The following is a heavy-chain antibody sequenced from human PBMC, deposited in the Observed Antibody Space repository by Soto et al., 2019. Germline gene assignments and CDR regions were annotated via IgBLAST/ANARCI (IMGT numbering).Heavy chain of an antibody. CDR3: ARGLGIAAAGPFDY. CDR1: GFTFSSSA. V-gene: IGHV1-58*01. CDR2: IDVGSANA. Sequence: SVKVSCKTSGFTFSSSAVHWVRQARGHRLQWIGWIDVGSANANYAQMLQERVTISRDMSISTAYMELSSLRSEDTAVYYCARGLGIAAAGPFDYWGQGTLVTAPQ. D-gene: IGHD6-13*01. J-gene: IGHJ4*02.